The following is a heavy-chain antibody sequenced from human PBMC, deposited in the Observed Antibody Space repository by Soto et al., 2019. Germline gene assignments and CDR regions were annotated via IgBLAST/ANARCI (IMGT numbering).Heavy chain of an antibody. CDR1: GFSFSTYS. J-gene: IGHJ5*02. CDR3: ATKLSGTYPFAH. Sequence: GGSLRLSCAASGFSFSTYSMNWVRQAPGKGLQWISGISYGGYTAYYADSVKGRFTVSRDNSKNTLYLQMENLGVDDTAVYYCATKLSGTYPFAHWGHGSLVTAFS. V-gene: IGHV3-23*01. CDR2: ISYGGYTA. D-gene: IGHD3-3*01.